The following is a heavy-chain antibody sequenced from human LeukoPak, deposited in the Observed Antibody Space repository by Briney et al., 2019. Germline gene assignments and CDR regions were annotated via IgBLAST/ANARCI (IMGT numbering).Heavy chain of an antibody. Sequence: SETLSLTCSVSGGSISSYYWNWIRQTPGKGLEWIGYIYYSGRTNYNPSLKSRVTISVDTSKNQFSLTLSSVTTADTAVYYCARGQKYRNGYTVTELGSGYFAYWGQGTLVTVPS. J-gene: IGHJ4*02. D-gene: IGHD5-18*01. CDR1: GGSISSYY. V-gene: IGHV4-59*01. CDR3: ARGQKYRNGYTVTELGSGYFAY. CDR2: IYYSGRT.